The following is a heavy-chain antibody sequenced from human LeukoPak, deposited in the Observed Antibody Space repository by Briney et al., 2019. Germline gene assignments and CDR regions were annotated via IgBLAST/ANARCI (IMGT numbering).Heavy chain of an antibody. Sequence: GGSLRLSCAASGFTFRSYAMSWVRQVPGKGLEWVSVISGSGGGTYYADSVRGRFTISRDNAKNSLYLQMNSLRAEDTAVYYCARVRIREVDAFDIWGQGTMVTVSS. V-gene: IGHV3-23*01. CDR3: ARVRIREVDAFDI. CDR1: GFTFRSYA. D-gene: IGHD5-24*01. J-gene: IGHJ3*02. CDR2: ISGSGGGT.